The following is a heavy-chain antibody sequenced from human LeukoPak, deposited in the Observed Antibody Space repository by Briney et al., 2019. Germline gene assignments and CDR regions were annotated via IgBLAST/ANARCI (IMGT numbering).Heavy chain of an antibody. CDR1: GYTFTSYG. D-gene: IGHD3-3*01. Sequence: ASVKVSCKASGYTFTSYGISWGRQAPRQGLEWMGWISAYNGNTNYAQKLQGRVTMTTDTSTSTAYMELRSVRSDDTAVYYCARAYDFWSGYLLDYWGQGTLVTVSS. CDR2: ISAYNGNT. CDR3: ARAYDFWSGYLLDY. V-gene: IGHV1-18*01. J-gene: IGHJ4*02.